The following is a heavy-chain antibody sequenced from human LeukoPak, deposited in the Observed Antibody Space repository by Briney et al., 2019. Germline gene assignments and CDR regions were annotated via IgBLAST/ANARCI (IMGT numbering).Heavy chain of an antibody. Sequence: SGGSLRLSCAASGFTFSSYSMNWVRPAPGKGLEWVSYISSSGSTIYYADSVKGRFTISRDNAKNSLYLQMNSLRAEDAAVYYCARGYGSERKYFQHWGQGTLVTVSS. CDR3: ARGYGSERKYFQH. D-gene: IGHD3-10*01. CDR1: GFTFSSYS. V-gene: IGHV3-48*01. CDR2: ISSSGSTI. J-gene: IGHJ1*01.